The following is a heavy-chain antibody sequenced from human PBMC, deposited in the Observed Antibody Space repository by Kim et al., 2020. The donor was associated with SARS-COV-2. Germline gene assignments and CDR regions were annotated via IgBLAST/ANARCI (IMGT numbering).Heavy chain of an antibody. CDR2: VSYEGRNT. J-gene: IGHJ4*02. CDR1: GFNFSNYG. D-gene: IGHD2-15*01. Sequence: GGSPRLSCVASGFNFSNYGMHWVRQAPGKGLEWVGIVSYEGRNTYYAASVKGRFTISRDNSKNTLYLQMNSLTTEDTALYYCVKEAAFTTVVVDYYFDYWGQGTLVTVSS. CDR3: VKEAAFTTVVVDYYFDY. V-gene: IGHV3-30*18.